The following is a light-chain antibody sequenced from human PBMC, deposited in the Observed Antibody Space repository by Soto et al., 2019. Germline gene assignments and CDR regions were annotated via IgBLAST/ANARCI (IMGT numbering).Light chain of an antibody. J-gene: IGKJ5*01. CDR3: QQYNSYWVS. V-gene: IGKV1-5*01. Sequence: DIQMTKSPSTLSASVGDRVTITSRASQSISSWLAWYQQKPGKAPKLLIYDASSLESGVPSRFSGSGSGTEFTLTISSLQPDDFAPYYCQQYNSYWVSFGQGTRLEIK. CDR1: QSISSW. CDR2: DAS.